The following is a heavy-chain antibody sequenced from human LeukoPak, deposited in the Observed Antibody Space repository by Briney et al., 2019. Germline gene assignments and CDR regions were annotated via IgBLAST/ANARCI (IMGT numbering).Heavy chain of an antibody. CDR3: ARAEFTVVRGVIIDH. Sequence: SGTLSLTCTLSGGSISSGGYYWGWIRQHPGEGLEWIGYIHYSGSTYYNPSLKSRLTISPDTSKHQFSLRLSSVTAADTAVYYCARAEFTVVRGVIIDHWGQGTLVTVSS. V-gene: IGHV4-31*03. D-gene: IGHD3-10*01. J-gene: IGHJ5*02. CDR2: IHYSGST. CDR1: GGSISSGGYY.